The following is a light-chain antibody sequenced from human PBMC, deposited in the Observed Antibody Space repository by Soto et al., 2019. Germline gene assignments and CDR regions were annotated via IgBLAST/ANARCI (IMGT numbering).Light chain of an antibody. CDR2: LEGSGSY. Sequence: QAVVTQSSSASASLGSSVKLTCTLSSGHSSYIIAWHQQQPGKAPRYLMKLEGSGSYNKGSGVPDRFSGSSSGADHYLTISNLQSEDEADYYCETWDSNTWVFGGGTKLTVL. V-gene: IGLV4-60*03. J-gene: IGLJ3*02. CDR1: SGHSSYI. CDR3: ETWDSNTWV.